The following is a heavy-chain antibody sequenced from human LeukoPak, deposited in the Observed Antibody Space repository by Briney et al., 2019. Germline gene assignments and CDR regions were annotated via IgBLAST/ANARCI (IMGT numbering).Heavy chain of an antibody. Sequence: PGASLRLSCAASGFTFSSYAMSWVRQAPGTGLEWVSAISGSGGSTYYADSVKGRFTISRDNSKNTLYLQMNSLRAEDTAVYYCAKGDSSGWYGPYFDYWGQGTLVTVSS. CDR3: AKGDSSGWYGPYFDY. J-gene: IGHJ4*02. V-gene: IGHV3-23*01. CDR2: ISGSGGST. D-gene: IGHD6-19*01. CDR1: GFTFSSYA.